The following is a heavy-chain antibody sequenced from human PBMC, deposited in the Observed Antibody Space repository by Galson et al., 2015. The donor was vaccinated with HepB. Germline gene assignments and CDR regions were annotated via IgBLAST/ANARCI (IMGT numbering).Heavy chain of an antibody. V-gene: IGHV2-5*02. J-gene: IGHJ5*02. D-gene: IGHD5-18*01. CDR3: AHVRGYSYYNWFDP. Sequence: PALVKPTQTLTLTCTFSGFSLSTSGVGVGWIRQPPGKALEWLALIYWDDDKRYSPSLKSRLTITEDTSKNQVVLTMTNMDPVDTATYYCAHVRGYSYYNWFDPWGQGTLVTVSS. CDR2: IYWDDDK. CDR1: GFSLSTSGVG.